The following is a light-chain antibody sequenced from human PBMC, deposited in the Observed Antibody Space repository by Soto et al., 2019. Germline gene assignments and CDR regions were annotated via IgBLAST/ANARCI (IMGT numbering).Light chain of an antibody. CDR1: QSISGSF. CDR3: QQTYSDIS. V-gene: IGKV3-20*01. CDR2: GAS. J-gene: IGKJ4*01. Sequence: EVVLTQSPGTLSLSPGERATLSCRASQSISGSFLAWYQQKPGQAPRLLLYGASIRATGIPDRFSGSESGTDFTLTISRLEPADFAVYYCQQTYSDISFGGGTKV.